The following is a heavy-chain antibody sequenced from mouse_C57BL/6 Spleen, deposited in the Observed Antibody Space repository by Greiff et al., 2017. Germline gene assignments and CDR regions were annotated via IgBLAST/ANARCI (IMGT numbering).Heavy chain of an antibody. CDR1: GYTFTDYN. CDR3: ARDRDYDAWFTY. D-gene: IGHD2-4*01. CDR2: INPNNGGT. Sequence: EVQLQQPGPELVKPGASVKMSCKASGYTFTDYNMHWVKQSHGKSLEWIGYINPNNGGTSYNQKFKGKATLTVNKSSSTAYMELRSLTSEDSAVNYCARDRDYDAWFTYWGQGALVTVSA. V-gene: IGHV1-22*01. J-gene: IGHJ3*01.